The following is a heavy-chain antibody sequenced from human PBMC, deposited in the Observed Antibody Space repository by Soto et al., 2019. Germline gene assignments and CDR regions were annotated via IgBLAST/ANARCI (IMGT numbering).Heavy chain of an antibody. CDR1: GFTFSGSA. CDR2: IRSKANSYAT. V-gene: IGHV3-73*02. D-gene: IGHD3-9*01. Sequence: EVQLVESGGGLVQPGGSLKLSCAASGFTFSGSAMHWVRQASGKGLEWVGRIRSKANSYATAYAESVKGRFTISRDDSKNTAYLQMNSLKTEDEAVYYCTRLGSDYDILSGYWYYYYGMDVWGQGTTVTVSS. CDR3: TRLGSDYDILSGYWYYYYGMDV. J-gene: IGHJ6*02.